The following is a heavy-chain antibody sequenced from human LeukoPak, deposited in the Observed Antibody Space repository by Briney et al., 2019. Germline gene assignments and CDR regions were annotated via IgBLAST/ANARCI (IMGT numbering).Heavy chain of an antibody. J-gene: IGHJ4*02. D-gene: IGHD4-11*01. CDR1: GYTFTGYY. Sequence: ASVKVSCKASGYTFTGYYMHWVRQAPGQGLEWMGWINPNSGGTNYAQKFQGRDTMTRDTSISTAYMELSRLRSDDTAVYYCARELTTVHAGAGYWGQGTLVTVSS. CDR2: INPNSGGT. CDR3: ARELTTVHAGAGY. V-gene: IGHV1-2*02.